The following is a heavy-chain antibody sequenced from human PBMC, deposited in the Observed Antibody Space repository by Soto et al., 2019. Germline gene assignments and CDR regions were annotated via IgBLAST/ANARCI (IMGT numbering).Heavy chain of an antibody. V-gene: IGHV3-23*01. CDR3: ALRGSGSYFRY. D-gene: IGHD1-26*01. CDR1: GFTFSSYA. J-gene: IGHJ4*02. CDR2: ISGSGDST. Sequence: EVPLLESGGGLVQPGGSLRLSCAASGFTFSSYAMNWVRQAPGKGLEWVSVISGSGDSTYYTDSVKGRFTISRDNSKTTLYLQMNSLRAEDTAVHYCALRGSGSYFRYWGQGTLVTVSS.